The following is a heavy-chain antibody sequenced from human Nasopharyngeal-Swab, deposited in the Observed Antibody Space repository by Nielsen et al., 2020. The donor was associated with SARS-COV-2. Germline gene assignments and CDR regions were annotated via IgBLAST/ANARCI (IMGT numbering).Heavy chain of an antibody. CDR3: ARDTPAMFAY. J-gene: IGHJ4*02. V-gene: IGHV3-21*06. CDR1: GFTFNEYT. Sequence: GESLKISCAASGFTFNEYTMNWVRQAPGKGLEWVSAISSRGDYIYYAASVKGRFTISRDNAKNSLYLQMNSLRAEDTAVYYCARDTPAMFAYWGQGTLVTVSS. CDR2: ISSRGDYI.